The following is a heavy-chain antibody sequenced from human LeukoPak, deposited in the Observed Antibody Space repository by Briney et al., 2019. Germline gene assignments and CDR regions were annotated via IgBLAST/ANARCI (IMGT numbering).Heavy chain of an antibody. Sequence: ASVNVSCKASGGTFRSYAISWVRQAPGQGLEWMGWINPNSGGTHYAQKFQGRVTMTRDTSISTAYMELSRLRSDDPAVYYCARDPGYSSPRGDYWGQGTLVTVSS. CDR2: INPNSGGT. V-gene: IGHV1-2*02. CDR1: GGTFRSYA. CDR3: ARDPGYSSPRGDY. J-gene: IGHJ4*02. D-gene: IGHD5-18*01.